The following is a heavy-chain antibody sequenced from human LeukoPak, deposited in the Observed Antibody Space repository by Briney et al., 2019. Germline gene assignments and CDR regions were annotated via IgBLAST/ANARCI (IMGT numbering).Heavy chain of an antibody. V-gene: IGHV4-59*08. CDR1: GVSIFSYY. D-gene: IGHD3-9*01. Sequence: SETLSPTCTVSGVSIFSYYWNWVRQPPGKGLEWIGYTHYSGSTNYNPSLKSRVTISVDTSKSQFSLKLTSATAADTAVYYCATGRSIRYFDYWGQGTLLTVSS. CDR2: THYSGST. CDR3: ATGRSIRYFDY. J-gene: IGHJ4*02.